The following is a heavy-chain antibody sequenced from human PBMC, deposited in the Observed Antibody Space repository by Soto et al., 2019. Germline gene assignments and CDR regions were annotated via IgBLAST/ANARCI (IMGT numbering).Heavy chain of an antibody. J-gene: IGHJ4*02. Sequence: EVQLVESGGGLVQPGGSLRLSCAASGFTFSSYSMNWVRQAPGKGLEWVSYISSSSSTIYYADSVKGRFTISRDNAKNSRYMQMNSLRAEDTAVYYCARDREDSSGWWAYYFDYWGQGTLVTVFS. CDR3: ARDREDSSGWWAYYFDY. CDR1: GFTFSSYS. V-gene: IGHV3-48*01. D-gene: IGHD6-19*01. CDR2: ISSSSSTI.